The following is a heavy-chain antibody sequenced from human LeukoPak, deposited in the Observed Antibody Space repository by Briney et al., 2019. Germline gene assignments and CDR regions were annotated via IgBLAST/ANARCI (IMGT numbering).Heavy chain of an antibody. CDR1: GYTFTSYD. CDR3: ARESKKGGESDY. CDR2: MNPNSGNT. J-gene: IGHJ4*02. V-gene: IGHV1-8*01. Sequence: VKVSCKASGYTFTSYDINWVRQATGQGLEWMGWMNPNSGNTGYAQKFQGRVTMTRNTSISTAYMELSSLRSEDTAVYYCARESKKGGESDYWGQGTLVTVSS. D-gene: IGHD3-10*01.